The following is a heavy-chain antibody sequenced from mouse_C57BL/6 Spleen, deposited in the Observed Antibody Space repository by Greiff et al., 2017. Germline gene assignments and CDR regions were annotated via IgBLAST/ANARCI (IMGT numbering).Heavy chain of an antibody. J-gene: IGHJ4*01. V-gene: IGHV1-5*01. D-gene: IGHD2-3*01. CDR2: IYPGNSDT. CDR1: GYTFTSYW. CDR3: TRDCYYVDYAMDY. Sequence: EVQLQQSGTVLARPGASVKMSCKTSGYTFTSYWMHWVKQRPGQGLEWIGAIYPGNSDTSYNQKFKGKAKLTAVTSASTAYMELSSLTNEDSAVYYCTRDCYYVDYAMDYWGQGTSVTVSS.